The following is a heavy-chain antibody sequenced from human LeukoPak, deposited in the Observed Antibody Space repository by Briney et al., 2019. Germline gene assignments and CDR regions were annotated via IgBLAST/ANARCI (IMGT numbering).Heavy chain of an antibody. D-gene: IGHD3-22*01. CDR3: ARLTYYDNSGYL. J-gene: IGHJ4*02. CDR1: GYSFTTYW. V-gene: IGHV5-51*01. CDR2: IYPGDSDT. Sequence: GESLKISRKASGYSFTTYWIAWLRQIPAKRLESIVVIYPGDSDTRYSPSFQGQVTISADKSISTAYLQWHSLKASDPAMYYCARLTYYDNSGYLWGQGTLVTVSS.